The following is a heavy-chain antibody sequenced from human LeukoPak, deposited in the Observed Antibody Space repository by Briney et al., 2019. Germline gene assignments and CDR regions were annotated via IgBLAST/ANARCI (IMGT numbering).Heavy chain of an antibody. J-gene: IGHJ5*01. CDR1: GGSISSYY. V-gene: IGHV4-59*01. D-gene: IGHD6-13*01. CDR3: ARVFGGSSWYPVWFDS. CDR2: IYYSGST. Sequence: SETLSLTCTVSGGSISSYYWSWIRQPPGRGLEWIGYIYYSGSTNYNPSLKSRVTISVDTSKNQFSLKLSSVTAADTAVYYCARVFGGSSWYPVWFDSWGQGTLVTVSS.